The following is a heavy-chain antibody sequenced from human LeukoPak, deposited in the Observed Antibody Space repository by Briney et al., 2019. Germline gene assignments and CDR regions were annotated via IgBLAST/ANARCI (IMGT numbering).Heavy chain of an antibody. CDR1: GGSISSGDYY. CDR2: IYYSGST. Sequence: SETLSLTCTVSGGSISSGDYYWSWIRQPPGKGLEWIGYIYYSGSTYYNPSLKSRVTISVDTSKNQFSLKLSSVTAADTAVYYCARVVPPGIAAASRDYWGQGTLVTVSS. V-gene: IGHV4-30-4*01. J-gene: IGHJ4*02. D-gene: IGHD6-13*01. CDR3: ARVVPPGIAAASRDY.